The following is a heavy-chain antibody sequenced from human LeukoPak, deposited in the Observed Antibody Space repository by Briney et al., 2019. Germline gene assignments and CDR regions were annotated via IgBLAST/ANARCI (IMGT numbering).Heavy chain of an antibody. V-gene: IGHV1-18*01. J-gene: IGHJ6*02. CDR1: GYTFTSYD. CDR2: ISAYNGNT. CDR3: ARDSGSYSYYGMDV. Sequence: ASVKVSCKASGYTFTSYDINWVRQATGQGLEWMGWISAYNGNTNYAQKLQGRVTMTTDTSTSTAYMELRSLRSDDTAVYYCARDSGSYSYYGMDVWGQGTTVTVSS. D-gene: IGHD1-26*01.